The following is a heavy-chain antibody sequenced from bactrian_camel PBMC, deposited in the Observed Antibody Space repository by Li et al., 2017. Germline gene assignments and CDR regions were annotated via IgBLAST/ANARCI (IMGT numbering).Heavy chain of an antibody. V-gene: IGHV3S60*01. J-gene: IGHJ6*01. CDR2: ITWNGAST. D-gene: IGHD4*01. CDR3: AADSARTNFGV. CDR1: GLTFADYA. Sequence: HVQLVESGGGLVQAGGSLRLSCTTSGLTFADYAMGWFRQALGKERERVSCITWNGASTYYTDSVRGRFTISRDNAKNSIYLQMNRLRPEDTAVYYCAADSARTNFGVWGQGTQVTVS.